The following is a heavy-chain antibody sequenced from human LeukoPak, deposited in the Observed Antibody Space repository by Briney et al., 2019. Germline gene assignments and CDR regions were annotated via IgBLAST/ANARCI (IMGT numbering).Heavy chain of an antibody. J-gene: IGHJ3*02. D-gene: IGHD4-17*01. Sequence: PSETLSLTCTVSGGSISSSSYYWGWIRQPPGKGLEWIGSIYYSGSTYYNPSLKSRVTISVDTSENQFSLKLSAVTAADTAVYYCASTTVTEDAFDIWGQGTMVTVSS. CDR1: GGSISSSSYY. CDR2: IYYSGST. CDR3: ASTTVTEDAFDI. V-gene: IGHV4-39*01.